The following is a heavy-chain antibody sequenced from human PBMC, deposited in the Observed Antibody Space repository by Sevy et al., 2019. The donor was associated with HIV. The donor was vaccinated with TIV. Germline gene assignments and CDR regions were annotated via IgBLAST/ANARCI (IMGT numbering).Heavy chain of an antibody. J-gene: IGHJ3*02. V-gene: IGHV3-48*01. CDR3: ARDGCSSTSCYWIDAFDI. CDR1: GFTFSSYS. D-gene: IGHD2-2*01. Sequence: GESLKISCAASGFTFSSYSMNWVRQAPGKGLEWVSYISSSSSTIYYADSVKGRFTISRDNAKNSLYLQMNSLRAEDTAVYYCARDGCSSTSCYWIDAFDIWGQGTMVTVSS. CDR2: ISSSSSTI.